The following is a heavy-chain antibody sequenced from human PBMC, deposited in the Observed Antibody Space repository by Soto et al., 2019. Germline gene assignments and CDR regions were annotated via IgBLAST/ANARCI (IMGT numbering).Heavy chain of an antibody. CDR1: GGSISSGGYY. V-gene: IGHV4-31*03. Sequence: PSETLFLTCSVSGGSISSGGYYWSWIRQHPGKGLEWIGYIYHSGTTYYKSSLKSRLTISVDTSKNQFSLKLSSVTAADTAVYYRARVTKYYDQYYFAYWGQGTLVTVSS. CDR3: ARVTKYYDQYYFAY. CDR2: IYHSGTT. J-gene: IGHJ4*02. D-gene: IGHD3-22*01.